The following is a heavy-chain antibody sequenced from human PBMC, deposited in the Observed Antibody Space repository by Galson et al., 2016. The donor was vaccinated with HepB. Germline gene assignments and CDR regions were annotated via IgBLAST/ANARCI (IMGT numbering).Heavy chain of an antibody. CDR2: INTNTGNP. CDR3: ATSAGRGVYDY. D-gene: IGHD2-8*01. Sequence: SVKVSCKASGYTFTTYAMNWVRQAPGQGPECMGWINTNTGNPTYAQGFTGRFVFSLDTSVSTAYLQISGLKAEDTAVYYCATSAGRGVYDYWGQGTLVTVSS. J-gene: IGHJ4*02. CDR1: GYTFTTYA. V-gene: IGHV7-4-1*02.